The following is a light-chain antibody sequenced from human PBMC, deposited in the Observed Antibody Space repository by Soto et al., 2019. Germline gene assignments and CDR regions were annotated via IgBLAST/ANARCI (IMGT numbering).Light chain of an antibody. J-gene: IGKJ3*01. CDR1: QSISSW. V-gene: IGKV1-5*03. Sequence: DIQMTQSPSTLSASVGDRVSITCRASQSISSWLTWYQQKPGKAPKVLIYKASTLKSGVPSRFSGSGSGTVFTFTISSLQPDDFATYYCQHYNSYPFTFGPGTKVEI. CDR3: QHYNSYPFT. CDR2: KAS.